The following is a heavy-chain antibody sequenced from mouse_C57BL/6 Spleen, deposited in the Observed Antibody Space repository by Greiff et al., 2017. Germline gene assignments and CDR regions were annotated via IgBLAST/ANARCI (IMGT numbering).Heavy chain of an antibody. CDR2: ISDGGSYT. CDR1: GFTFSSYA. J-gene: IGHJ2*01. Sequence: EVKVVESGGGLVKPGGSLKLSCAASGFTFSSYAMSWVRQTPEKRLEWVATISDGGSYTYYPDNVKGRFTISRDNAKNNLYLQMSHLKSEDTAMYYCARAPNPPYFDYWGQGTTLTVSS. CDR3: ARAPNPPYFDY. V-gene: IGHV5-4*03. D-gene: IGHD4-1*01.